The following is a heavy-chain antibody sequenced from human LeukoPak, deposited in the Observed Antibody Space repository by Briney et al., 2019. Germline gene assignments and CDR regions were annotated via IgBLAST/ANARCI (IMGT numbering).Heavy chain of an antibody. J-gene: IGHJ4*02. V-gene: IGHV3-23*01. CDR1: GFTFSSYA. D-gene: IGHD6-13*01. CDR2: ISGSGGST. CDR3: ARGSSSWYSAFDY. Sequence: GSLRLSCAASGFTFSSYAMSWVRQAPGKGLEWVSAISGSGGSTYYADSVKGRFTISRDNSKNTLYLQMNSLRAEDTAVYYCARGSSSWYSAFDYWGQGTLVTVSS.